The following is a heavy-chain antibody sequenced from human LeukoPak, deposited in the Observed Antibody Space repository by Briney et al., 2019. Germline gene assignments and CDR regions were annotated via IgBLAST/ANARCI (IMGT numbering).Heavy chain of an antibody. D-gene: IGHD1-14*01. J-gene: IGHJ5*02. CDR3: ARRRIAGGGWFDP. CDR1: GYTFTSYD. Sequence: GASVKVSCKASGYTFTSYDINWVRQATGQGLEWMGWMNPNSGNTGYAQKFQGRVTITRNTSISTAYMELSSLRSEDTAVYYCARRRIAGGGWFDPWGQGTLVTVSS. CDR2: MNPNSGNT. V-gene: IGHV1-8*03.